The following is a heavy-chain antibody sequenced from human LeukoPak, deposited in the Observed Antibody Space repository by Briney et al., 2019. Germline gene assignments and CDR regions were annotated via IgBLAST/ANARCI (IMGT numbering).Heavy chain of an antibody. V-gene: IGHV1-46*01. CDR3: ARESGSYIDY. Sequence: ASVKVSCKTSGYTFIHYYMHWVRQASGEGFEWMGIVDPSGDIATYAQKFQGRVTLTTDTSTSTFYMELSSLRSEDTAVYYCARESGSYIDYWGQGTLVTVSS. D-gene: IGHD1-26*01. CDR2: VDPSGDIA. J-gene: IGHJ4*02. CDR1: GYTFIHYY.